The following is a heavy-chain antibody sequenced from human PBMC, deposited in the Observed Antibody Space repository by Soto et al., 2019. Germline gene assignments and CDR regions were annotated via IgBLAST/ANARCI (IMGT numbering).Heavy chain of an antibody. CDR3: AADVIGVAGDFDH. J-gene: IGHJ4*02. CDR1: GFTFSSSA. V-gene: IGHV1-58*01. D-gene: IGHD6-19*01. Sequence: LVQSGPEVKKPGTSVKISCKTSGFTFSSSAVPWVRQVRGQRLEWMGWVVVVSGYPNVAERFQDRVSLTRDLSTNTAFMELSSLTSEDSAMYYCAADVIGVAGDFDHWGQGTLVSVSS. CDR2: VVVVSGYP.